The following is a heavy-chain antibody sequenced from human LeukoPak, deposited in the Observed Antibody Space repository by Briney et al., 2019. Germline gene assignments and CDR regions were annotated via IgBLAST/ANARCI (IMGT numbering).Heavy chain of an antibody. J-gene: IGHJ4*02. CDR3: ARDNSIEAHYFDY. CDR2: ISTSSNYI. CDR1: GFTFSTYS. V-gene: IGHV3-21*01. Sequence: PGGSLRLSCVASGFTFSTYSMNWVRQAPGKGLEWVSFISTSSNYIYYADSVKGRFTISRDNAKNSLYLQMNSLRAEDTAVYYCARDNSIEAHYFDYWGQGTLVTVSS. D-gene: IGHD1-20*01.